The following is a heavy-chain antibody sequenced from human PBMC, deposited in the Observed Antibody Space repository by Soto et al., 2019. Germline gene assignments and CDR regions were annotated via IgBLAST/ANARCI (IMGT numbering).Heavy chain of an antibody. CDR2: ISAYNGNT. J-gene: IGHJ4*02. CDR1: GYTFTSYG. V-gene: IGHV1-18*01. CDR3: ARAIPHYDILTGYFPGD. D-gene: IGHD3-9*01. Sequence: QVQLVQSGAEVKKPGASVKVSCKASGYTFTSYGISWVRQAPGQGLEWMGWISAYNGNTNYAQKLQGRVTMTTDTSXSXDYMELRSLRADDTAVYYCARAIPHYDILTGYFPGDWGQGTLVTVSS.